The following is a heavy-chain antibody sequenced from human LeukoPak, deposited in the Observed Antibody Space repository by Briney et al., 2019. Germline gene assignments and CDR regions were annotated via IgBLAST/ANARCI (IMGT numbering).Heavy chain of an antibody. Sequence: PSGTLSLTCAVSGGSISSSNWWSWVRQPPGKGLEWIGEIYHSGSTNYNPSLKSRVTISVDTSKNQFSLKLSSVTAADTAVYYCARCVRSTSCHFDYWGQGTLVTVSS. V-gene: IGHV4-4*02. D-gene: IGHD2-2*01. J-gene: IGHJ4*02. CDR2: IYHSGST. CDR1: GGSISSSNW. CDR3: ARCVRSTSCHFDY.